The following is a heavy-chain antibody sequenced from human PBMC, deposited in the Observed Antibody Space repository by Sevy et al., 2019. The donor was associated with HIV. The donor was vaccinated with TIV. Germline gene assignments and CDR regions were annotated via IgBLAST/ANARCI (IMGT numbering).Heavy chain of an antibody. J-gene: IGHJ3*02. Sequence: GGSLRLSCAASGSTFSNYDMHWVRQAPGKGQEWVAVLADDGSNKYYPDSVKGRFTISRDNSKNTLYLQMNSLRTEDTDVYYCAKDHEHDAFDIWGQGTMVTVSS. CDR1: GSTFSNYD. CDR3: AKDHEHDAFDI. CDR2: LADDGSNK. V-gene: IGHV3-30*18.